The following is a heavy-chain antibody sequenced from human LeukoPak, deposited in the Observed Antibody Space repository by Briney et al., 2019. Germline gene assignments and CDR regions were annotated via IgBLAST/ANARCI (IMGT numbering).Heavy chain of an antibody. V-gene: IGHV1-2*02. CDR3: ARGYLYYYDVSSYPFDY. CDR1: GYTFTDYY. CDR2: INPNSGGT. D-gene: IGHD3-22*01. J-gene: IGHJ4*02. Sequence: GASVKVSFNASGYTFTDYYMQRVRQAPGQGLEWMGWINPNSGGTNYAQKFQGRVTMTRDTSISTAYMELRRLRSDDTAVYYCARGYLYYYDVSSYPFDYWGQGTLVTVSS.